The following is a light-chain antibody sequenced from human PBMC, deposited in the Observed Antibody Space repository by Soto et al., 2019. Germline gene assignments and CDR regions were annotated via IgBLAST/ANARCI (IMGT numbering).Light chain of an antibody. J-gene: IGKJ5*01. V-gene: IGKV1-8*01. CDR3: QQYYSYPVT. Sequence: AIRMTQSPSSLSASTGDRVTITCRASQGISSYLAWYQQKPGKAPKLLIYAASTLQSGVPSRFSGSGSGTDFTLTFSCLQSEDFATYDCQQYYSYPVTFGQGKRLEIK. CDR1: QGISSY. CDR2: AAS.